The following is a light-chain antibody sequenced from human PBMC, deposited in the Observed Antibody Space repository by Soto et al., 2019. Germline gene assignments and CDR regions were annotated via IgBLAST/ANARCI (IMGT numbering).Light chain of an antibody. CDR2: GAS. J-gene: IGKJ2*01. V-gene: IGKV3-20*01. Sequence: EIVLTQSPGTLSLSPGERATLSCRASQSVTNNYLAWYQQKPGQAPRLLIYGASSRATGIPDRFSGSGSGTEFTLTISSLQSEDFAVYYCQQYNNWPHTFGQGTQLEIK. CDR1: QSVTNNY. CDR3: QQYNNWPHT.